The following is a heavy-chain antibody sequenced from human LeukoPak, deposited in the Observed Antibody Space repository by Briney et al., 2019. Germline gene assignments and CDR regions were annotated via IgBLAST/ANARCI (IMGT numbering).Heavy chain of an antibody. CDR1: GFTFDDYA. CDR3: AKEVGFAAALDY. CDR2: ISWNSGSI. D-gene: IGHD6-13*01. V-gene: IGHV3-9*01. Sequence: GGSLRLSCAASGFTFDDYAMHWVRQAPGKGLEWVSGISWNSGSIGYADSVKGRFTISRDNAKNPLYLQMNSLRAEDTALYYCAKEVGFAAALDYWGQGTLVTVSS. J-gene: IGHJ4*02.